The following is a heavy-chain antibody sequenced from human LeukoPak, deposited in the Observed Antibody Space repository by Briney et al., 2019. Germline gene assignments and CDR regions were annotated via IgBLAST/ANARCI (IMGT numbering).Heavy chain of an antibody. V-gene: IGHV1-2*02. CDR2: INPRSGGT. CDR1: GYIFTNYY. D-gene: IGHD2-21*01. Sequence: GASVKVSCKASGYIFTNYYMHWVRQAPRQGLEWMGWINPRSGGTNFAQKFQGRVTMTRDTSISAAYMELSRLRSDDTAVYYCARHVSSSGEDSWGQGTLVTVSS. J-gene: IGHJ4*02. CDR3: ARHVSSSGEDS.